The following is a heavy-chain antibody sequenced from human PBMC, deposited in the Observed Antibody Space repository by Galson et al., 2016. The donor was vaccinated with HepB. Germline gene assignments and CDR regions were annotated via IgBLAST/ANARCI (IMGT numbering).Heavy chain of an antibody. Sequence: SVKVSCKASGYTFTSYYMHWVRQAPGQGLEWMGIINPSGGSTNYAQKFQGRVTMNRDTSTSTVYMELSNLRSEDTAVYYCARGSGSCLCAFNIWGQGTMVTVSS. CDR2: INPSGGST. CDR1: GYTFTSYY. V-gene: IGHV1-46*01. D-gene: IGHD3-22*01. CDR3: ARGSGSCLCAFNI. J-gene: IGHJ3*02.